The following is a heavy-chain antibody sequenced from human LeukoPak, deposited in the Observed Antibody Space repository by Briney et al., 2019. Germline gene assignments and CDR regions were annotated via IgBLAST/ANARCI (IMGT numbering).Heavy chain of an antibody. D-gene: IGHD3-10*01. CDR2: IYNSGST. V-gene: IGHV4-30-4*01. Sequence: PSQTLSLTCTVSGGSISSGDYYWSWIRQPPGTGLEWIGYIYNSGSTYYNPSLKSRVTLSVDTSKNQFSLKLSSVTAADTAVYYCARDYGSGGGYFDYWGQGTLVTVSS. J-gene: IGHJ4*02. CDR3: ARDYGSGGGYFDY. CDR1: GGSISSGDYY.